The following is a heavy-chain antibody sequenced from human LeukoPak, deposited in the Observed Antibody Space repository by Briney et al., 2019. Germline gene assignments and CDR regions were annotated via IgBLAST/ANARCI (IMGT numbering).Heavy chain of an antibody. CDR3: ARDLGYSYDNAFDI. D-gene: IGHD5-18*01. J-gene: IGHJ3*02. CDR2: ISSSSSYI. CDR1: RCTFSSYS. Sequence: GGSLRLSCAASRCTFSSYSMNWVRQAPGKGLEWVSSISSSSSYIYYADSVKGRFTISRDNAKNSLYLQMNSLRAEDTAVYYCARDLGYSYDNAFDIWGQGTMVTVSS. V-gene: IGHV3-21*01.